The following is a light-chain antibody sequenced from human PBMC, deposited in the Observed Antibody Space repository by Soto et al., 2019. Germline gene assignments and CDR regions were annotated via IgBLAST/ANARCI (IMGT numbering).Light chain of an antibody. CDR3: CSFAGSATLYV. V-gene: IGLV2-11*01. J-gene: IGLJ1*01. CDR2: DVS. Sequence: QSVLTQPRSVSGSPGQSVTISCTGTSSDVGGYNYVSWYQQHPGKAPKLIIYDVSERPSGAPDRFSGSKSGNTASLTISGLQAEDEADYFCCSFAGSATLYVFGIGTKVTVL. CDR1: SSDVGGYNY.